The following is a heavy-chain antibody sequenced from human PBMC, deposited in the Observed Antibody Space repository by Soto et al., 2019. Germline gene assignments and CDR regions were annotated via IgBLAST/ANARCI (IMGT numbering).Heavy chain of an antibody. V-gene: IGHV1-69*08. D-gene: IGHD1-26*01. CDR2: IIPILGIA. J-gene: IGHJ4*02. CDR1: GGTFSSYT. Sequence: QVQLVQSGAEVKKPGSSVKVSCKASGGTFSSYTISWVRQAPGQGLEWMGRIIPILGIANYAQKFQGRVTTTADNCTSTAYMELSSLRAEDTAVYYCARDDAPCNYWGKGTLVTVSS. CDR3: ARDDAPCNY.